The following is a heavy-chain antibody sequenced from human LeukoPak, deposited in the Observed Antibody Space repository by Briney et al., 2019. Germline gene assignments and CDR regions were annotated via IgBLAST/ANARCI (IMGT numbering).Heavy chain of an antibody. CDR2: IYYSGSS. D-gene: IGHD3-3*01. CDR1: GGSISSYH. CDR3: ARGLWSGYSIDY. Sequence: SSETLSLTCTVSGGSISSYHWSWIRQPPGKGLEWIGYIYYSGSSNYNPSLKSRVTISVDTSKNQFSLKLSSVTAADTAVYYCARGLWSGYSIDYWGQGTLVTVSS. J-gene: IGHJ4*02. V-gene: IGHV4-59*01.